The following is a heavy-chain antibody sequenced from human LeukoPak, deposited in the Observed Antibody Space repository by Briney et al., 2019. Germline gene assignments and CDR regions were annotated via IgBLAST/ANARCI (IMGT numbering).Heavy chain of an antibody. CDR3: ARDSSSTSYYFDY. J-gene: IGHJ4*02. CDR2: IYTSGTT. V-gene: IGHV4-4*07. CDR1: GGSISGSY. Sequence: SETLSLTCTVSGGSISGSYCNWIRQPVGKGLEWIGRIYTSGTTNDNPSLKSRVTMSVDTSKNQFSLKLSSVTAANTAVYYCARDSSSTSYYFDYWGQGILVTVSS. D-gene: IGHD6-6*01.